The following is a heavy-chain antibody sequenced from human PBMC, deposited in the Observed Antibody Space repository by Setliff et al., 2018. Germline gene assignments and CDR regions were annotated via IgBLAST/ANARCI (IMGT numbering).Heavy chain of an antibody. J-gene: IGHJ5*02. V-gene: IGHV4-61*09. CDR2: VHPDGST. CDR1: GGSLSADY. Sequence: SETLSLTCTVSGGSLSADYYRSWIRQPAGKGLEWIGHVHPDGSTNYNPSLYSRLIISVDTSKNQFSLKLTSVTAADTAVYYCVRALLWSGEGRFDPWGQGTLVTVSS. D-gene: IGHD2-8*02. CDR3: VRALLWSGEGRFDP.